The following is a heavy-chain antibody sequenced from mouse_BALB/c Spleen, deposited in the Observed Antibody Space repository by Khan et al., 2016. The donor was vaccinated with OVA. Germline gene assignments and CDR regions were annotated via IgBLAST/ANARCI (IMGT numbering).Heavy chain of an antibody. V-gene: IGHV9-3-1*01. Sequence: QIQLVQSGPELKKPGETVQISCKASGFTFTNYGMNWVRQAPGKGLKWMGWINTYTGEPTFTDDFKGRFAFSLETSASTAYLQINSLKNEDTATYFCARVGYNGTMDFWGQGTSVTASS. CDR2: INTYTGEP. J-gene: IGHJ4*01. CDR1: GFTFTNYG. D-gene: IGHD2-14*01. CDR3: ARVGYNGTMDF.